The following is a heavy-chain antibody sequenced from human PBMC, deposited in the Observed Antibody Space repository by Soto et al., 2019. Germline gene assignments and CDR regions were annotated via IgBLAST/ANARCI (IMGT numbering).Heavy chain of an antibody. D-gene: IGHD2-15*01. CDR2: IIPILGIA. J-gene: IGHJ3*02. V-gene: IGHV1-69*02. CDR1: GGTFSSYT. Sequence: QVQLVQSGAEVKKPGSSVKVSCKASGGTFSSYTISWVRQAPGQGLEWMGRIIPILGIANYAQKFQGRVTITADKSTSTAYMELCSLRSEDTAVYYCASRLAAGAFDIWGQGTMVTVSS. CDR3: ASRLAAGAFDI.